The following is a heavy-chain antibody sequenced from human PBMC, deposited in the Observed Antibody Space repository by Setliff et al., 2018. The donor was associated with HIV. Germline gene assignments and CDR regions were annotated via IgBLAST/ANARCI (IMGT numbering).Heavy chain of an antibody. CDR2: MWYDGSKK. Sequence: GGSLRLSCAASGFSFSQYGMHWVRQAPGKGLQWVAVMWYDGSKKYYADSVKGRFTISRDNSKNTLYLQMNSLRAEDTATYYCAKVGLYDSFGYANGLPDAFDIWGQGTMVTVSS. J-gene: IGHJ3*02. CDR3: AKVGLYDSFGYANGLPDAFDI. V-gene: IGHV3-33*06. D-gene: IGHD3-22*01. CDR1: GFSFSQYG.